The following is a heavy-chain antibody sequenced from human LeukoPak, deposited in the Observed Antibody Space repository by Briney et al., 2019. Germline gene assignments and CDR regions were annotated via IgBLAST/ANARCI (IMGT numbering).Heavy chain of an antibody. Sequence: GGPLRLSCAASGFTFSSYWMSWVRQAPGKGLEWVANIKQDGSEKYNVDSVKGRFTISRDNAKNSLYLQMNSLRAEDTAVYYCASGSSSSWYYYYYYKDVWGKGNAVTVSS. CDR1: GFTFSSYW. CDR2: IKQDGSEK. V-gene: IGHV3-7*01. D-gene: IGHD6-13*01. J-gene: IGHJ6*03. CDR3: ASGSSSSWYYYYYYKDV.